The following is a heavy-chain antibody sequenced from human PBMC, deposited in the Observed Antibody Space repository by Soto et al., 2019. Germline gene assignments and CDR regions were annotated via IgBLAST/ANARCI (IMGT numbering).Heavy chain of an antibody. CDR2: MNTNSGNT. CDR1: GYDFTSYD. V-gene: IGHV1-8*01. Sequence: QVQLVQSGAEVKKPGASVKVSCKASGYDFTSYDINWVRQATGQGLEWMAWMNTNSGNTGYAQKFQGRVTMTRDTAISTACMELSSLRSEDTSVYYCARAVGIAYSRSWYAMDVWGQGTTVTVSS. D-gene: IGHD6-13*01. CDR3: ARAVGIAYSRSWYAMDV. J-gene: IGHJ6*02.